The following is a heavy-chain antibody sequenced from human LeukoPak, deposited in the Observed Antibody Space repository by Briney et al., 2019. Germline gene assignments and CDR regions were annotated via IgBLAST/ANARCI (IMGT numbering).Heavy chain of an antibody. J-gene: IGHJ4*02. Sequence: PSETLSLTCTVSGGSISSYYWSWIRQPPGKGLEWIGYIYYSGSTNYNPSLKSRVTISVDTSKNQFSLKLSSVTAADKAVYYCARAEQWLPYYYFDYWGQGTLVTVSS. V-gene: IGHV4-59*01. CDR1: GGSISSYY. CDR2: IYYSGST. CDR3: ARAEQWLPYYYFDY. D-gene: IGHD6-19*01.